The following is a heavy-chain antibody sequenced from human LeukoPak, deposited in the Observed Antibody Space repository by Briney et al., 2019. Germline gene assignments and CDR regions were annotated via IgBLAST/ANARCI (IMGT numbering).Heavy chain of an antibody. CDR2: INSGSTTI. D-gene: IGHD3-9*01. J-gene: IGHJ6*03. Sequence: GGSLRLSCAASGFTFSVYSMNWVRRVPGKGLEWISYINSGSTTIYYADSVKGRFTISRDNVENSLYLQMNSLSVEDTAVYYCARDFEVPSAAPDYFYNYYIDVWGKGTTVTVSS. CDR3: ARDFEVPSAAPDYFYNYYIDV. V-gene: IGHV3-48*04. CDR1: GFTFSVYS.